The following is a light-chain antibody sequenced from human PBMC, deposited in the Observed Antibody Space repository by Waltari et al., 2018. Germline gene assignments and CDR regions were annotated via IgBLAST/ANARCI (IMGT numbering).Light chain of an antibody. CDR3: QHYHQWPPYT. CDR1: PTISYK. J-gene: IGKJ2*01. V-gene: IGKV3-15*01. Sequence: EIVLTQSPSTLSVYPGERAIPSCRASPTISYKLAWYQQRPGQPPRLLIYGASARAAAIPVRFSGSGSGTEFTLTISGLQSEDFAVYYCQHYHQWPPYTFGQGTKVE. CDR2: GAS.